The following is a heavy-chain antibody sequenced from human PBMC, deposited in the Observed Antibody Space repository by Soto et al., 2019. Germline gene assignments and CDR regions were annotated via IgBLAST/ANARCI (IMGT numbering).Heavy chain of an antibody. CDR1: GGSVSSGLYY. J-gene: IGHJ6*02. CDR3: ARETRYYDILTGYYGYYYYYGMDV. CDR2: IYYSGST. V-gene: IGHV4-61*01. Sequence: SETLSLTCTVSGGSVSSGLYYRSWIRQTPGKELEWIGYIYYSGSTNYNPSLKSRVTISVDTSKNQFSLKLSSVTAADTAVYYCARETRYYDILTGYYGYYYYYGMDVWGQGTTVTVS. D-gene: IGHD3-9*01.